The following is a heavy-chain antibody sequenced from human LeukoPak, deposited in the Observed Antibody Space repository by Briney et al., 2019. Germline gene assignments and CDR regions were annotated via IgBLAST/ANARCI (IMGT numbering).Heavy chain of an antibody. J-gene: IGHJ4*02. V-gene: IGHV1-2*02. CDR2: ISPNSGGT. D-gene: IGHD2-15*01. CDR1: GYTFSASY. Sequence: AASVKVSCKTSGYTFSASYIHWVRQAPGQGLEWMGWISPNSGGTKYAQTIEDRVTMTRDTSMNTVYMELTRVTSDDTAVYYCALGGGVAYAYLDDYWGQGTLVTVSS. CDR3: ALGGGVAYAYLDDY.